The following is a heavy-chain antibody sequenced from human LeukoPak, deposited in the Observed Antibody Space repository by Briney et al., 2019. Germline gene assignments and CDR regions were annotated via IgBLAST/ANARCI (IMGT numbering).Heavy chain of an antibody. CDR2: IYYSGST. CDR3: ARESDY. Sequence: SETLSLTCTVSGYSISSGYYWGWIRQPPGKGLEWIGYIYYSGSTNYNPSLKSRVTISVDTSKNQFSLKLSSVTAADTAVYYCARESDYWGQGTLVTVSS. J-gene: IGHJ4*02. V-gene: IGHV4-61*01. CDR1: GYSISSGYY.